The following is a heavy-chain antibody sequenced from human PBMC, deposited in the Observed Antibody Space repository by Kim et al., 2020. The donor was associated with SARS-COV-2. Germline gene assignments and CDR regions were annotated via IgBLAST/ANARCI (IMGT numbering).Heavy chain of an antibody. CDR3: ARGQGRVDTAMVDYYGMDV. D-gene: IGHD5-18*01. V-gene: IGHV4-34*01. Sequence: SETLSLTCAVYGGSFSGYYWSWIRQPPGKGLEWIGEINHSGSTNYNPSLKSRVTISVDTSKNQFSLKLSSVTAADTAVYYCARGQGRVDTAMVDYYGMDVWGQGTTVTVSS. J-gene: IGHJ6*02. CDR2: INHSGST. CDR1: GGSFSGYY.